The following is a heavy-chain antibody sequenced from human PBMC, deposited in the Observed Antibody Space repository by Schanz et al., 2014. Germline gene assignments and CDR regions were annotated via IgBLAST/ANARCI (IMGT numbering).Heavy chain of an antibody. CDR1: GFTFSSYS. V-gene: IGHV3-7*01. CDR3: TRDTDYHFDY. Sequence: EVQLVESGGGLVKPGGSLRLSCAASGFTFSSYSMNWVRQAPGKGLEWVAKIKPDGSEKLYVDSVKGRFTISRDNAKNSLYLQMNSLRAEDTAVYYCTRDTDYHFDYWGQGTLVTVSS. CDR2: IKPDGSEK. D-gene: IGHD4-17*01. J-gene: IGHJ4*02.